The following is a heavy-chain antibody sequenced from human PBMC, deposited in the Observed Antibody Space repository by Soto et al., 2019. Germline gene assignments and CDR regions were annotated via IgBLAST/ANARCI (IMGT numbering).Heavy chain of an antibody. Sequence: QVQLVQSGAEVKKPGSSVKVSCKASGGTFSSYPINWVRQAPGQGLEWMGEIIPIFGTANYAQKFQGRVTITADESTSTAYMELSSLRSEDTAVYYCARDGGRHSGGIDYWGQGTLVSVSS. CDR2: IIPIFGTA. CDR3: ARDGGRHSGGIDY. J-gene: IGHJ4*02. D-gene: IGHD1-26*01. V-gene: IGHV1-69*01. CDR1: GGTFSSYP.